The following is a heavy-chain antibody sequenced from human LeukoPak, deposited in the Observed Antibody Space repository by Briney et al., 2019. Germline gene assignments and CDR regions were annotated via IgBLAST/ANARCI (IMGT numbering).Heavy chain of an antibody. CDR3: ARGAVAGQIYYYYYYGMDV. V-gene: IGHV3-33*01. J-gene: IGHJ6*02. CDR2: IWYDGSNK. Sequence: GGSLRLSCAASGFTFSSYGIHWVRQAPGKGLEWVAVIWYDGSNKYYADSVKGRFTISRDNSKNTLYLQMNSLRAEDTAVYYCARGAVAGQIYYYYYYGMDVWGQGTTVTVSS. CDR1: GFTFSSYG. D-gene: IGHD6-19*01.